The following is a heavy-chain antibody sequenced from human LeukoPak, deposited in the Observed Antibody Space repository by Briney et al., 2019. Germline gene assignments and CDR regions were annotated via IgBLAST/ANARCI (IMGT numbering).Heavy chain of an antibody. J-gene: IGHJ6*02. D-gene: IGHD1-26*01. CDR1: GFTFSSYA. V-gene: IGHV3-23*01. Sequence: GGSLGLSCAASGFTFSSYAMSWVRQAPGKGLEWVSAISGSGGSTYYADSVKGRFTISRDNSKNTLSLQMNSLRVEDTAVYYCAGGNYGMDVWGQGTTVTVS. CDR3: AGGNYGMDV. CDR2: ISGSGGST.